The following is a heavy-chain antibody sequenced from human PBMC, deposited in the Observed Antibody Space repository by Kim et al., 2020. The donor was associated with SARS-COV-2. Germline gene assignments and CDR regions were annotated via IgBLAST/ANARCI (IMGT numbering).Heavy chain of an antibody. CDR2: INPRDSDT. J-gene: IGHJ4*02. CDR3: ARQGLSITLDY. CDR1: GYSFSTYW. Sequence: GESLKISCKSSGYSFSTYWIAWVRQMPGKGLEWMGIINPRDSDTRYSPSFQGQVTLSVDKSITTAYVQWSSLRASDTAMYCCARQGLSITLDYWGQGTLVTVSS. D-gene: IGHD2-2*01. V-gene: IGHV5-51*01.